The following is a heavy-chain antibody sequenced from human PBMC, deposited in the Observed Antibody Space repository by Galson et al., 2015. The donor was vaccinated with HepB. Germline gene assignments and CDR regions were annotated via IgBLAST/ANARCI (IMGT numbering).Heavy chain of an antibody. CDR2: AFYRSRWYN. V-gene: IGHV6-1*01. Sequence: CAISGDSVSNHNAAWNWIRQSPSRGLEWLGRAFYRSRWYNHYALSVKSRMTINPDTSKNLFSLQLNSVTPEDTAVYFCARDTSSSGGGMDVWGQGTTVTVSS. CDR3: ARDTSSSGGGMDV. J-gene: IGHJ6*02. D-gene: IGHD4-23*01. CDR1: GDSVSNHNAA.